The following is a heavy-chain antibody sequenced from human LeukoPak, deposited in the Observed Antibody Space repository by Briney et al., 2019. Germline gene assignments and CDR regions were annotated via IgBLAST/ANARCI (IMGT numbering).Heavy chain of an antibody. V-gene: IGHV1-46*01. CDR1: GYTFTNNW. CDR2: ISPTGGST. CDR3: ARGHFDWFTSPFDP. J-gene: IGHJ5*02. D-gene: IGHD3-9*01. Sequence: GASVKVSCRAFGYTFTNNWMHWVRQAPGQGPEWMGLISPTGGSTAYAQKFQGRVTLTRDMSTSTDYLELSSLRSEDTAVYYCARGHFDWFTSPFDPWGQGTLVTVSS.